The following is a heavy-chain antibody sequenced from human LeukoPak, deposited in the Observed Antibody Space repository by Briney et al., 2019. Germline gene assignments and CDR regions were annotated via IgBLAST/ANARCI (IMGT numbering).Heavy chain of an antibody. V-gene: IGHV4-61*02. Sequence: PSETLSLTCTVSGDSISSGSYYWTWIRQPAGKGLEWIGRIYASGSTNSNPSLKSRVNISVDTSKNQFSLKLSSVTVADTAMYYCARTLPVVGMFDSWGQGTLVTVSS. CDR2: IYASGST. CDR3: ARTLPVVGMFDS. J-gene: IGHJ4*02. D-gene: IGHD6-13*01. CDR1: GDSISSGSYY.